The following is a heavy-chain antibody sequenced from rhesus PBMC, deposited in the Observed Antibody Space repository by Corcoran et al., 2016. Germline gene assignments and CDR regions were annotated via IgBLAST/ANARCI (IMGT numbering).Heavy chain of an antibody. Sequence: QLQLQESGPGLVKPSETLSLTCAVSGGSISSNYWSWIRQPPWKGLEWIGRISGSGGSTNYNPPLKSRVTISTDTSKNHFSLKLSSLTAADTAVYYCARDLTIVVVFEGFDYWGQGVLVTVSS. CDR3: ARDLTIVVVFEGFDY. CDR1: GGSISSNY. V-gene: IGHV4-173*01. D-gene: IGHD3-16*01. J-gene: IGHJ4*01. CDR2: ISGSGGST.